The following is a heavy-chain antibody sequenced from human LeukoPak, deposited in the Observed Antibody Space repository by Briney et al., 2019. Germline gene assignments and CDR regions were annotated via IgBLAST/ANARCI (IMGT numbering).Heavy chain of an antibody. CDR3: AREGGATEFDY. CDR2: IIPIFGTA. D-gene: IGHD1-26*01. V-gene: IGHV1-69*05. CDR1: GGTFSSYA. J-gene: IGHJ4*02. Sequence: GASVKVSCKASGGTFSSYAISWVRQAPGQRLEWMGRIIPIFGTANYAQKFQGRVTITTDESTSTTYMELSSLRSEDTAVYYCAREGGATEFDYWGQGTLVTVSS.